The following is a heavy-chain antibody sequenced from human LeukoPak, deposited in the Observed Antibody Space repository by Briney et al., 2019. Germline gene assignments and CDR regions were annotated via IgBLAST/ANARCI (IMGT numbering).Heavy chain of an antibody. J-gene: IGHJ6*02. CDR3: ARAGCSSTSCYYGMDV. V-gene: IGHV4-4*07. CDR2: IYTSGST. D-gene: IGHD2-2*01. CDR1: GGSISSYY. Sequence: SETLSLTCTVSGGSISSYYWSWIRQPAGKGLEWIGRIYTSGSTNYNPSLKSRVTMSVDTSKNQFALKLSSVTAADTAVYYCARAGCSSTSCYYGMDVWGQGTTVTVSS.